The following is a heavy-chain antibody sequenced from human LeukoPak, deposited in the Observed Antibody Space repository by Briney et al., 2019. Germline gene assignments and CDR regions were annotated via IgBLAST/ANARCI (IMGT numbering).Heavy chain of an antibody. V-gene: IGHV4-59*08. J-gene: IGHJ3*02. D-gene: IGHD4-11*01. Sequence: SETLSLTCTVSGGSISSYYWSWIRQPPGKGLEWIGYIYYSGSTNYNPSLKSRVTISVDTSKNQFSLKLSSVTAADTAVYYCARHVIASDYTVAFDIWGQGTMVTVSS. CDR2: IYYSGST. CDR1: GGSISSYY. CDR3: ARHVIASDYTVAFDI.